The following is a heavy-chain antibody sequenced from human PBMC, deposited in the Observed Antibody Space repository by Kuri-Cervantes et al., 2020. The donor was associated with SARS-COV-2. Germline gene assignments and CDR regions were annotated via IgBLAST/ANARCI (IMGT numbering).Heavy chain of an antibody. CDR3: ASSPESGPYYYYYGMDV. CDR2: IIPIFGTV. J-gene: IGHJ6*02. V-gene: IGHV1-69*06. CDR1: GGTFSSYA. Sequence: SVKVSCKASGGTFSSYAISWVRQAPGQGLEWMGGIIPIFGTVNYAQKFQGRVTITADKSTSTAYMELSSLRSEDTAVYYCASSPESGPYYYYYGMDVWGQGTTVTVSS. D-gene: IGHD6-25*01.